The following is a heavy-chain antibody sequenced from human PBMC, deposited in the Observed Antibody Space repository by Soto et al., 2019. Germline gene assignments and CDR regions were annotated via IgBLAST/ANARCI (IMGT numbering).Heavy chain of an antibody. V-gene: IGHV4-39*01. D-gene: IGHD4-17*01. CDR3: ARQDDGDGFYY. Sequence: QLQLQESGPGLVKPSETLSLTCTVSGASISSSTYYWGWIRRPPGKGLEWIATIFSTGNTHYNPSLRSLVTTSVDTSKNQVSLPVRSVTAADTAMYYCARQDDGDGFYYWGQGTLVTVSS. CDR2: IFSTGNT. CDR1: GASISSSTYY. J-gene: IGHJ4*02.